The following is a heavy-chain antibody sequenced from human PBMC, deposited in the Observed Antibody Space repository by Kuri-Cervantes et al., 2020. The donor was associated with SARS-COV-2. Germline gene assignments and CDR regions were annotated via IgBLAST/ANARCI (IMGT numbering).Heavy chain of an antibody. J-gene: IGHJ3*02. D-gene: IGHD4-17*01. V-gene: IGHV4-59*12. CDR1: GGSISSYY. CDR3: ARPRYGDYDGAFDI. Sequence: SETLSLTCTVSGGSISSYYWSWIRQPPGKGLEWIGYVYYSGTISYNPSLKSRVTISVDTSKNQFSLKLSSVTAADTAVYYCARPRYGDYDGAFDIWGQGTMVTVSS. CDR2: VYYSGTI.